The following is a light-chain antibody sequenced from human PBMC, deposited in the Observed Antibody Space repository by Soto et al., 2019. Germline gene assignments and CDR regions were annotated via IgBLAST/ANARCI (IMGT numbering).Light chain of an antibody. CDR1: SSDIGGYNH. CDR2: DVS. V-gene: IGLV2-11*01. J-gene: IGLJ3*02. CDR3: CSYAGSYTWV. Sequence: QSVLTQPASVSGSPGRSITISCTGTSSDIGGYNHVSWYQQHPGKAPKLMIYDVSKRPSGVPDRFSGSKSGNTASLTISGLQAEDEADYYCCSYAGSYTWVFGGGTKLTVL.